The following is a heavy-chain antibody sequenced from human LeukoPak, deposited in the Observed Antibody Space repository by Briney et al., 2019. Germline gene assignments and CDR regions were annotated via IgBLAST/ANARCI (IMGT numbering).Heavy chain of an antibody. CDR3: ARGSTASSGSYYMDV. Sequence: PSETLSLTCTVSGSSISSYYWSWIRQPPGKGLEWIGYIYYSGSTNYSPSLKSRVTISVDTSKNQFSLKLSSVTAADTAVYYCARGSTASSGSYYMDVWGKGTTVTVSS. CDR2: IYYSGST. J-gene: IGHJ6*03. D-gene: IGHD3-22*01. V-gene: IGHV4-59*01. CDR1: GSSISSYY.